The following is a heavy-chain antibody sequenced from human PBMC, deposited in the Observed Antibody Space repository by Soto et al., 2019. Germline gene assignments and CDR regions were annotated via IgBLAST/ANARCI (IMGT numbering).Heavy chain of an antibody. CDR1: GDTFSFYS. Sequence: QVKLVQSGAEVKRPGSSVKVSCKASGDTFSFYSINWVRQAPGLGLEWMGRVNPILSMSNYAQRFKGRVTMTADKSTSTAYMELSGLRSEDTAMYYCASSYGSGYRAFDYWGQGALVTVSS. V-gene: IGHV1-69*04. J-gene: IGHJ4*02. CDR3: ASSYGSGYRAFDY. CDR2: VNPILSMS. D-gene: IGHD3-10*01.